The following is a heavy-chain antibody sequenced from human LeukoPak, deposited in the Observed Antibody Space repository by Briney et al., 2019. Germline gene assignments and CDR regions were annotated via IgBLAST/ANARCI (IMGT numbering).Heavy chain of an antibody. CDR1: GGSISSYY. Sequence: SETLSLTCTVSGGSISSYYWSWIRQPPGKGLEWIGYIYYSGSTNYNPSLKSRVTISVDTSKSQFSLKVSSVTAVDTAVYYCARDGGGKSRPFDYWGQGTPVTVSS. CDR3: ARDGGGKSRPFDY. CDR2: IYYSGST. V-gene: IGHV4-59*01. D-gene: IGHD4-23*01. J-gene: IGHJ4*02.